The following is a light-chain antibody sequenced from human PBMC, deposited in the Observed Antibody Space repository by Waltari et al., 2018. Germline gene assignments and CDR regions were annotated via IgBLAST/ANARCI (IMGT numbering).Light chain of an antibody. V-gene: IGKV1-16*01. CDR1: QGIRSY. J-gene: IGKJ3*01. CDR3: QQYNSAPFT. CDR2: YAS. Sequence: DIQMTQSPSSLSASVGDTVTITCRASQGIRSYLAWYQQKPGKAPKPLIYYASNLESGVPSRFSGSGSGTEFTLTISSLQPEDFATYYCQQYNSAPFTFGPGTKLDSK.